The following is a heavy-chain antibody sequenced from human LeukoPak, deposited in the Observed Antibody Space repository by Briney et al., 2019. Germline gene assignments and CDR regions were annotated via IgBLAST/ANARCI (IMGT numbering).Heavy chain of an antibody. Sequence: SETLSLTCTVSGGSISSYYWSWIRQPPGKGLEWIGYIYTSGGTNYNPSLKSRVTISVDTSKNQFSLKLSSVTAADTAVYYCARLRADYASSGNNWFDPWGQGTLVTVSS. J-gene: IGHJ5*02. CDR2: IYTSGGT. D-gene: IGHD3-22*01. CDR3: ARLRADYASSGNNWFDP. V-gene: IGHV4-4*09. CDR1: GGSISSYY.